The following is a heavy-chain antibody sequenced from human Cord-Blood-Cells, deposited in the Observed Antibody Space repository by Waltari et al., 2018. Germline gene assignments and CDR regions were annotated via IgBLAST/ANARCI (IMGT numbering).Heavy chain of an antibody. J-gene: IGHJ3*02. CDR2: INHSGST. D-gene: IGHD3-3*01. CDR3: ARSISDFWSGYYFAFDI. Sequence: QVQLQQWGAGLLKPSETLSLTCAVYGGSFSGYYWSWIRQPPGKGLEWIGEINHSGSTNYNPALKSRVTISVDTSKNQFSLKLGSVTAADTAVYYCARSISDFWSGYYFAFDIWGQGTMVTVSS. V-gene: IGHV4-34*01. CDR1: GGSFSGYY.